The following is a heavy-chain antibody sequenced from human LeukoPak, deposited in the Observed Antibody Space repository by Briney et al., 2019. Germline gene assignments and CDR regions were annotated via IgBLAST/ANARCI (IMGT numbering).Heavy chain of an antibody. CDR2: IFPSSGEI. J-gene: IGHJ4*02. CDR3: ATYRQVLLPFES. Sequence: GGSLRLSCAASGFTFSTFAMIWVRQPLGKGLEWVSSIFPSSGEIHYADSVRGRFTISRDNSKSTLFLQMNSLRVEDTAIYYCATYRQVLLPFESWGQGTLVTVSS. V-gene: IGHV3-23*01. CDR1: GFTFSTFA. D-gene: IGHD5-18*01.